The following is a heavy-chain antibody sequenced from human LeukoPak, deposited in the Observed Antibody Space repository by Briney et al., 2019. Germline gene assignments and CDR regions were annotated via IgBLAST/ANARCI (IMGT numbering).Heavy chain of an antibody. Sequence: PGGSLRLSCAASGFTFSSYAMSWVRQAPGEGLEWVSAISGSGGSAYYADSVKGRFTISRDNSKNTLYLQMNSLRAEDTAVYYCAKPRRVSGWYVEYFQHWGQGTLVTVSS. CDR1: GFTFSSYA. V-gene: IGHV3-23*01. CDR3: AKPRRVSGWYVEYFQH. J-gene: IGHJ1*01. D-gene: IGHD6-19*01. CDR2: ISGSGGSA.